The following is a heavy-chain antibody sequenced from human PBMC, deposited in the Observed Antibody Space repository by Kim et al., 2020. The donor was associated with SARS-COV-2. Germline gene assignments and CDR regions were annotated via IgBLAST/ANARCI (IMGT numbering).Heavy chain of an antibody. CDR1: GGSFSGYY. Sequence: SETLSLTCAVYGGSFSGYYWSWIRQPPGKGLEWIGEINHSGSTNYNPSLKSRVTISVDTSKNQFSLKLSSVTAADTAVYYCARGGIWAYKTKIDYWGQGTLVTVSS. J-gene: IGHJ4*02. V-gene: IGHV4-34*01. CDR2: INHSGST. D-gene: IGHD1-1*01. CDR3: ARGGIWAYKTKIDY.